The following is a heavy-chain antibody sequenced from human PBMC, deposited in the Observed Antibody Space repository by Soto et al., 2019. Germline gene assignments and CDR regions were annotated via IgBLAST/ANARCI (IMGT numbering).Heavy chain of an antibody. V-gene: IGHV3-23*01. CDR2: ISGSGGST. J-gene: IGHJ4*02. Sequence: GGSLRLSCAASGFTFSSYAMSWVRQAPGKGLEWVSAISGSGGSTYYADSVKGRFTISRDNSKNTLYLQMNSLRAEDTAVYYCAKEGYYYDSSGYYYTYYFDYWGQGTLVTVSS. D-gene: IGHD3-22*01. CDR3: AKEGYYYDSSGYYYTYYFDY. CDR1: GFTFSSYA.